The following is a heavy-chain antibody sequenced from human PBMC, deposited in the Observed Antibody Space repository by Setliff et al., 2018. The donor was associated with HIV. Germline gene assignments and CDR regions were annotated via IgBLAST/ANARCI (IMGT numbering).Heavy chain of an antibody. V-gene: IGHV3-21*01. CDR1: GFSFRNFG. CDR2: ISSSDDDT. D-gene: IGHD1-26*01. J-gene: IGHJ4*02. CDR3: VRDSAASVWVGASVYYFDF. Sequence: WGSLRLSCTASGFSFRNFGMTWVRQAPGKGLEWVSSISSSDDDTHYADPLRGRFTVSRDNAKSALYLQMNNLSVDDTAVYYCVRDSAASVWVGASVYYFDFWGQGIQVTVSS.